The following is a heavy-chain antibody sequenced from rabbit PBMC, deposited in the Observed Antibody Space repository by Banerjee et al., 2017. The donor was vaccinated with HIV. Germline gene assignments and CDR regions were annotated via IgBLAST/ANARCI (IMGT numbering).Heavy chain of an antibody. J-gene: IGHJ4*01. V-gene: IGHV1S47*01. Sequence: QEQLVESGGGLVTLGGSLKLSCKASGIDFSSYGISWVRQAPGKGLEWIAYIYPDYGSTDYASWVNGRFTISLDNAQNTVFLQMTSLTAADTATYFCARAGYHHDGWAMNLWGQGTLVTVS. D-gene: IGHD4-1*01. CDR1: GIDFSSYG. CDR2: IYPDYGST. CDR3: ARAGYHHDGWAMNL.